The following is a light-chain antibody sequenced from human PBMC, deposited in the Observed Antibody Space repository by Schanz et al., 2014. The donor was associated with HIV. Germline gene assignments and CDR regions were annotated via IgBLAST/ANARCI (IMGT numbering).Light chain of an antibody. Sequence: IVLTQSPGTLSLSPGEGATLSCRASQSVSSSYLAWYQQKPGQAPRLLIYGASSRATGIPDRFSGSGSGTDFTLTVNRLEAEDFAVYYCQQSGDSGGTFGGGTKVDMK. CDR3: QQSGDSGGT. CDR2: GAS. J-gene: IGKJ4*01. CDR1: QSVSSSY. V-gene: IGKV3-20*01.